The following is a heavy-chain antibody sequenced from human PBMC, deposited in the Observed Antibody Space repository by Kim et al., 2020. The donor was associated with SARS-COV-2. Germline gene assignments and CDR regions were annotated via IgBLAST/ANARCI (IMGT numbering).Heavy chain of an antibody. D-gene: IGHD5-18*01. CDR3: AKDIGCKRYSYGYWHALHI. V-gene: IGHV3-9*01. J-gene: IGHJ3*02. CDR2: ISWNSSSI. Sequence: GGSLRLSCAASGFTFDDYAMHWVRQAPGKGLEWVSAISWNSSSICYADSVKGRFTISRDNAKNSLYLQMNSLRAEDTALYYCAKDIGCKRYSYGYWHALHIWGQGTMVTVSS. CDR1: GFTFDDYA.